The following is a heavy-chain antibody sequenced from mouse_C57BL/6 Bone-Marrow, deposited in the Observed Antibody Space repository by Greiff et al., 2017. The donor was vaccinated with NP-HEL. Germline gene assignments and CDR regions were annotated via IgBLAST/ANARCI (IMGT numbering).Heavy chain of an antibody. CDR1: GYTFTSYW. CDR3: ARGLRLPDY. CDR2: IDPSDSYT. J-gene: IGHJ2*01. V-gene: IGHV1-50*01. D-gene: IGHD2-2*01. Sequence: QVQLQQPGAELVKPGASVKLSCKASGYTFTSYWMQWVKQRPGQGLEWIGEIDPSDSYTNYNQKFKGKATLTVDTSSSTAYMQLSSLTSEDSAVYYCARGLRLPDYGGQGTTLTVSS.